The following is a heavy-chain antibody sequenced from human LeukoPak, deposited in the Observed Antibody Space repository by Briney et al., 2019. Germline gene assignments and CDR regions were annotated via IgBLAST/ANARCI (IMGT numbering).Heavy chain of an antibody. CDR1: GYTFTGYY. V-gene: IGHV1-2*02. J-gene: IGHJ5*02. D-gene: IGHD3-22*01. CDR2: INPNSGGT. CDR3: ARDGQITMIVNWFDP. Sequence: GASVKVSCKASGYTFTGYYMHWLRQAPGQGLEWMGWINPNSGGTNYAQKFQGRVTMTRDTSISTAYMELSRLRSDDTAVYYCARDGQITMIVNWFDPWGQGILVTVSS.